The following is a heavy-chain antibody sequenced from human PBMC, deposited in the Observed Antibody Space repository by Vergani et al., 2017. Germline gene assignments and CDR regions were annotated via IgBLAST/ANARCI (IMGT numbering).Heavy chain of an antibody. CDR2: ISGSGGST. V-gene: IGHV3-23*01. J-gene: IGHJ4*02. CDR3: ARDSGGYCSGGSCYTSPYYFDY. Sequence: EVQLLESGGGLVQPGGSLRLSCAASGFTFSSYAMSWVRQAPGKGLEWVSAISGSGGSTYYADSVKGRFTISRDNSKNSLYLQMNSLRAEDTAVYYCARDSGGYCSGGSCYTSPYYFDYWGQGTLVTVSS. CDR1: GFTFSSYA. D-gene: IGHD2-15*01.